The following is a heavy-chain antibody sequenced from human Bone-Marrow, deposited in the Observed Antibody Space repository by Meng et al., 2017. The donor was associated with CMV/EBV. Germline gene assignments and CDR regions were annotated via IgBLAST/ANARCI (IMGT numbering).Heavy chain of an antibody. CDR2: ISSSGSTI. D-gene: IGHD3-9*01. CDR3: ARELVDYYYHYGMDV. J-gene: IGHJ6*02. CDR1: GFTFRDYY. V-gene: IGHV3-11*04. Sequence: SLKISCAASGFTFRDYYMTWIRQAPGKGLEWVSYISSSGSTIYYADSVKGRFTVSRDNAKNSLYLQMNSLRAEDTAVYYCARELVDYYYHYGMDVWGQGTTVTVSS.